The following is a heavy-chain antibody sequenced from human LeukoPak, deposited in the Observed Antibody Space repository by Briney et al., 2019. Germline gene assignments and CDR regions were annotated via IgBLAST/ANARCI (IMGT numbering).Heavy chain of an antibody. D-gene: IGHD3-9*01. CDR3: ARVVTIFVDAFDI. J-gene: IGHJ3*02. CDR2: IYTSGST. Sequence: PSEILSLTCTVSGGSISSYYWSWIRPPAGKGLEWIGRIYTSGSTNYNPSLKSRVTMSVDTSKNQFSLKLSSVTAADTAVYYCARVVTIFVDAFDIWGQGTMVTVSS. CDR1: GGSISSYY. V-gene: IGHV4-4*07.